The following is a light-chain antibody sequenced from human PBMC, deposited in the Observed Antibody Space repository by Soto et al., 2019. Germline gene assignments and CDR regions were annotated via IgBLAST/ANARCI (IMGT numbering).Light chain of an antibody. CDR3: QQYCSSRT. J-gene: IGKJ1*01. CDR1: QSVSSSY. V-gene: IGKV3-20*01. CDR2: GAS. Sequence: EIVLTQSPGTLSLSPGERATLSCRASQSVSSSYLAWYQQKPGQAPRLLIYGASSRATGIPDRFSGSGSGTDFTLTISRLEPEDFAVYYCQQYCSSRTFGQGPKVDIK.